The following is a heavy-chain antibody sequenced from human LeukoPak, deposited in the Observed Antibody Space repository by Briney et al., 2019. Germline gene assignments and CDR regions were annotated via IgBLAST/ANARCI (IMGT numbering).Heavy chain of an antibody. CDR3: ARSHNYDFWSGDLGY. CDR2: IIPIFGTA. J-gene: IGHJ4*02. V-gene: IGHV1-69*01. D-gene: IGHD3-3*01. Sequence: ASVKVSCKASGGTFSSYAISWVRQAPGQGLEWMGGIIPIFGTANYAQKFQGRVTITADESTSTAYMELSSLRSDDTAVYYCARSHNYDFWSGDLGYWGQGTLVTVSS. CDR1: GGTFSSYA.